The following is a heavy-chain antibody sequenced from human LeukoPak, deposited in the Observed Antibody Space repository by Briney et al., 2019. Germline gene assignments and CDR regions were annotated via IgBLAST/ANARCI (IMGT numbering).Heavy chain of an antibody. CDR3: ARDSSSPVQFDI. V-gene: IGHV4-30-4*08. D-gene: IGHD6-6*01. Sequence: SQTLSLTCTVSGGSISSGDYYWSWIRQPPGKGLEWIGYIYYSGSTYYNPSLKSRVTISVDTSKNQFSLKLSSVTAADTAVYYCARDSSSPVQFDIWGQGTMATVSS. CDR2: IYYSGST. CDR1: GGSISSGDYY. J-gene: IGHJ3*02.